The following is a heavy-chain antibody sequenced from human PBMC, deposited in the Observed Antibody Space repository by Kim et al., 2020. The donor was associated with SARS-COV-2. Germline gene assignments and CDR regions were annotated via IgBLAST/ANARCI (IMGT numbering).Heavy chain of an antibody. D-gene: IGHD3-10*01. CDR3: TRNGGGLDY. Sequence: GETQYPQSSQGRAAITRDTSATTAYMELSSLRFEDMAVYYCTRNGGGLDYWGQGTLVTVSS. CDR2: GET. V-gene: IGHV1-3*01. J-gene: IGHJ4*02.